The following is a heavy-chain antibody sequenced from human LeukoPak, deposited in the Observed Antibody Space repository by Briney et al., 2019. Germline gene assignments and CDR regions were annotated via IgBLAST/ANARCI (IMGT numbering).Heavy chain of an antibody. CDR1: GFTFSSYW. J-gene: IGHJ5*02. D-gene: IGHD1-26*01. V-gene: IGHV3-74*01. CDR2: INSDGSST. CDR3: ARGVGATNSNWFDP. Sequence: PGGSLRLSCAASGFTFSSYWMHWVRQAPGKGLVWVSRINSDGSSTSYADSVKGRFTFSRDNAKNTLYLQMNSLRAEDTAVYYCARGVGATNSNWFDPWGQGTLVTVSS.